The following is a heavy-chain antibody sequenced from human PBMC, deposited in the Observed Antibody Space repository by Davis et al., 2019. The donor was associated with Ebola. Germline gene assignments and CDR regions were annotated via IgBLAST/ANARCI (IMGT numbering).Heavy chain of an antibody. Sequence: GESLKISCAASGFTFDNYVMHWVRQAPGKGLVWVSRINSDGSSTSYADSVKGRFTISRDNAKNTLYLQMNSLRAEDTAVYYCAREDIAAAGLVDYWGQGTLVTVSS. J-gene: IGHJ4*02. CDR3: AREDIAAAGLVDY. V-gene: IGHV3-74*01. D-gene: IGHD6-13*01. CDR2: INSDGSST. CDR1: GFTFDNYV.